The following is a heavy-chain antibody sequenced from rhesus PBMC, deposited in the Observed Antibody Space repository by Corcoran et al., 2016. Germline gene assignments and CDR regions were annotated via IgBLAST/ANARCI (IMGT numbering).Heavy chain of an antibody. V-gene: IGHV4-80*01. Sequence: QVQLQESGPGLVKPSETLSLTCAVSGASISSYWWSWIRQPPGKGLEWIGEINGNRGSTYYNPSLKSRVTISKDASKNQFSLKLSSVTAADTAVYYCARAHGSSYEYMSHWGQGVLVTVSS. D-gene: IGHD4-29*01. CDR1: GASISSYW. CDR2: INGNRGST. CDR3: ARAHGSSYEYMSH. J-gene: IGHJ4*01.